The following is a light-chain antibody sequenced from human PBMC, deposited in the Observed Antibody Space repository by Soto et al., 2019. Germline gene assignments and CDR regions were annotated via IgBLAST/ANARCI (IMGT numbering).Light chain of an antibody. J-gene: IGKJ1*01. Sequence: EIVMTQSPATLSVSPGETATLSCRASQSVSYNLAWYQQKPGQGPRLLIYGAFTRATGIPARFSGSGSGTEFTLTISSLQSEDFAVYYCQQYNNWPRTFGQGTKVEIK. CDR3: QQYNNWPRT. CDR1: QSVSYN. CDR2: GAF. V-gene: IGKV3-15*01.